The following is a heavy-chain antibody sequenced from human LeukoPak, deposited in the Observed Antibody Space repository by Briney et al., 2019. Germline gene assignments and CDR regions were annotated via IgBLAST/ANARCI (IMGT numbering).Heavy chain of an antibody. CDR3: ARLYGSGSYLLAFDT. CDR1: VSSFTSYW. V-gene: IGHV5-51*01. J-gene: IGHJ3*02. CDR2: IYPGDSDT. Sequence: GESLTISCTASVSSFTSYWIGWVRQLRGKGLEWMGIIYPGDSDTSSSPPIHRQVSISAAKSISTAYLRWSSLRASDTAMYYWARLYGSGSYLLAFDTWGKGTMVTVS. D-gene: IGHD3-10*01.